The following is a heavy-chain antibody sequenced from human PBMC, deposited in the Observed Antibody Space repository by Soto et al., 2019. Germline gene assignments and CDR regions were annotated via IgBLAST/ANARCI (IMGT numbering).Heavy chain of an antibody. CDR3: ARSQTTVPSYDY. CDR1: GGSISSRGYS. Sequence: SETLSLTCAVSGGSISSRGYSWSWIRQPPGKGLEWIGYIYHSGSTYYNPSLKSRVTISVDRSKNQFSLKLSSVTAADTAVYYCARSQTTVPSYDYWGQGTLVTVSS. J-gene: IGHJ4*02. D-gene: IGHD4-17*01. V-gene: IGHV4-30-2*01. CDR2: IYHSGST.